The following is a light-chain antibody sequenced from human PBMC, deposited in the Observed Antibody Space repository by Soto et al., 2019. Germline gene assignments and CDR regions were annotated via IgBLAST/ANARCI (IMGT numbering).Light chain of an antibody. CDR1: PSVTNF. CDR3: KQYGSSPRT. V-gene: IGKV3-20*01. Sequence: EIVLTQSPATLSLSPGERATLSCRASPSVTNFLAWYQQKPGQAPRLLIYGASTRATGIPDRFSGSESGTDFTLTIRRLEPEDFAVYYCKQYGSSPRTFGHGTKVDIK. J-gene: IGKJ1*01. CDR2: GAS.